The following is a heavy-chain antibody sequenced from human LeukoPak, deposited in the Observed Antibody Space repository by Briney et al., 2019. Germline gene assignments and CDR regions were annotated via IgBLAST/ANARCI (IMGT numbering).Heavy chain of an antibody. V-gene: IGHV4-38-2*02. Sequence: SETLSLTCTVSGYSISSGYFWGWIRQPPGKGLEWIGSIYHSGTTYYNPSLKSRVTISVDTSKNQLSLKLSSVTAADTAVYYCARDNRQQQLDFDYWGQGTLVTVSS. D-gene: IGHD6-13*01. J-gene: IGHJ4*02. CDR3: ARDNRQQQLDFDY. CDR2: IYHSGTT. CDR1: GYSISSGYF.